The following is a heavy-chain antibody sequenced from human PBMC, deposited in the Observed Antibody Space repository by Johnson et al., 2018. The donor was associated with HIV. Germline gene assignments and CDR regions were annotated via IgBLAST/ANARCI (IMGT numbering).Heavy chain of an antibody. CDR3: ARAVYSSSSSCAFDI. V-gene: IGHV3-74*02. CDR2: INSDGGST. Sequence: VQLVESGGGLVQPGGSLRLSCAASGFTFSSYWMHWVRQAQGRGLVWVSRINSDGGSTTDADSVQGRFTISSDNAKNTLYLQMNSLRAEDTAVYYCARAVYSSSSSCAFDIWGQGTMVTVSS. CDR1: GFTFSSYW. J-gene: IGHJ3*02. D-gene: IGHD6-6*01.